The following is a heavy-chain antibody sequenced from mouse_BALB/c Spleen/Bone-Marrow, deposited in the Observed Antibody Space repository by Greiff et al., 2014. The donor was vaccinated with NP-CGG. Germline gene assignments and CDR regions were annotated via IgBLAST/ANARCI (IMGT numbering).Heavy chain of an antibody. Sequence: VQLQQSGAELVKPGASVKLSCMASGYTFTSYSMYWVKQRPGQGLEWIGEINPSNGGTNFNEKFKSKATLTVDKSSSTAYMQLSSLTSEDAAVYYCTREGDSPFAYWGQGTLVTVSA. D-gene: IGHD2-13*01. CDR3: TREGDSPFAY. CDR1: GYTFTSYS. J-gene: IGHJ3*01. V-gene: IGHV1S81*02. CDR2: INPSNGGT.